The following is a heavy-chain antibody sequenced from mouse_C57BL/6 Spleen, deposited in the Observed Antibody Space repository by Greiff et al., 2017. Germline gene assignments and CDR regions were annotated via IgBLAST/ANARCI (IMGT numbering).Heavy chain of an antibody. J-gene: IGHJ3*01. CDR2: ISSGGSYT. CDR3: ARHYDEYDEARFAY. Sequence: EVMLVESGGDLVKPGGSLKLSCAASGFTFSSYGMSWVRQTPDKRLEWVATISSGGSYTYYPDSVKGRFTISRDNAKNTLYLQMSSLKSEDTARYYCARHYDEYDEARFAYWGQGTLVTVSA. V-gene: IGHV5-6*01. D-gene: IGHD2-4*01. CDR1: GFTFSSYG.